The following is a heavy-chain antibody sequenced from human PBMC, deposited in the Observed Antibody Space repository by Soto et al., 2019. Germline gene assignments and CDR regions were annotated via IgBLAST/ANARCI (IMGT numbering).Heavy chain of an antibody. CDR2: INHSGST. J-gene: IGHJ6*02. CDR1: GGSFSGYY. D-gene: IGHD3-3*01. V-gene: IGHV4-34*01. CDR3: ARDWKITIFGVVILNYYYGMDV. Sequence: PSETLSLTCAVYGGSFSGYYWIWIRQPPGKGLEWIGEINHSGSTNYNPSLKSRVTISVDTSKNQFSLKLSSVTAADTAVYYCARDWKITIFGVVILNYYYGMDVWGQGTTVTVS.